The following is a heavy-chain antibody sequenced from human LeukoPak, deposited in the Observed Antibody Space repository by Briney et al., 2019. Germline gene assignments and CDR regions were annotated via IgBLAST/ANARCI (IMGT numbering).Heavy chain of an antibody. CDR2: INHSGST. J-gene: IGHJ4*02. CDR3: ARMWGGWLQNLEDY. Sequence: SETLSLTCAVYGGSFSGYYWSWIRQPPGKGLEWIGEINHSGSTNYNPSLKSRVTISVDTSKNQFSLKLSSVTAADTAVYYCARMWGGWLQNLEDYWGQGTLVTVSS. V-gene: IGHV4-34*01. D-gene: IGHD5-24*01. CDR1: GGSFSGYY.